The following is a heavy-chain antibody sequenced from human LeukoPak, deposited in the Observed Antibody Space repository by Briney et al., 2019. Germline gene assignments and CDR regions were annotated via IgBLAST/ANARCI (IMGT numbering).Heavy chain of an antibody. CDR1: GFTFSNYW. Sequence: GRSLRLSCAASGFTFSNYWMHWVRQAPGKGLVWVSRINSDGINTSYADSVKGRFTISRDNAKNTLNLQMNSLRAEDTALYYCARGKGYSSGWSGEYFQHWGQGTLVTVSS. D-gene: IGHD6-19*01. J-gene: IGHJ1*01. CDR2: INSDGINT. V-gene: IGHV3-74*01. CDR3: ARGKGYSSGWSGEYFQH.